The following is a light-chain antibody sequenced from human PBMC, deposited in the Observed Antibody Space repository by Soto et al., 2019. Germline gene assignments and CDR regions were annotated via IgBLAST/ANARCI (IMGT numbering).Light chain of an antibody. V-gene: IGKV3-20*01. Sequence: EFVLTQSPGTLSLSPGERATLSCRASQSLANSFIAWYQQKPGQAPRLLIYDTSSRASGIQDRFSGSGSGTDFTLTISRLETEDFAGFYCQQYGTSEIIFGQGTRLEIK. CDR3: QQYGTSEII. CDR2: DTS. J-gene: IGKJ5*01. CDR1: QSLANSF.